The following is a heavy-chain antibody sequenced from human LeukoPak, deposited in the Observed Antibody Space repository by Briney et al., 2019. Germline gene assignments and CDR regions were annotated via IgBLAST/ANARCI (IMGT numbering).Heavy chain of an antibody. CDR1: GYTFTSYG. Sequence: ASVKVSCKASGYTFTSYGISWVRQAPGQGLEWMGWISSYNDNTNYAQIVQGRVTMTTDTSTSTAYMELRSLRPDDTAVYYCARYCVGGSCYSRELDYWGQGTLVTVSS. CDR2: ISSYNDNT. V-gene: IGHV1-18*01. D-gene: IGHD2-15*01. CDR3: ARYCVGGSCYSRELDY. J-gene: IGHJ4*02.